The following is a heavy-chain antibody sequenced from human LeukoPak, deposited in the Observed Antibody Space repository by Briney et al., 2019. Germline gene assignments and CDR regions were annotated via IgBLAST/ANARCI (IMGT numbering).Heavy chain of an antibody. J-gene: IGHJ4*02. CDR1: DYTFTSYG. D-gene: IGHD3-10*01. Sequence: ASVKVSCEASDYTFTSYGISWVRQSPGQGLEWMGWISAYNGNTNYAQKLQGRVTMTTDTSTSTAYMELRSLRSDDTAVYYCARVHGYYFDYWGQGTLVTVSS. CDR2: ISAYNGNT. CDR3: ARVHGYYFDY. V-gene: IGHV1-18*01.